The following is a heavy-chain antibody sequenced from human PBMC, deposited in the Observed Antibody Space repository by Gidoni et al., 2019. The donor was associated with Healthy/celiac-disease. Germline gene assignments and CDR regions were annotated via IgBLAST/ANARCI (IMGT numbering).Heavy chain of an antibody. J-gene: IGHJ6*02. CDR2: INHSGST. V-gene: IGHV4-34*01. CDR1: GGSFSGYY. D-gene: IGHD2-8*01. Sequence: VQLQQWGAGLLQPSETLSLTCAVYGGSFSGYYWSWIRQPPGKGLEWIGEINHSGSTNYNPSLKSRVTISVDTSKNQFSLKLSSVTAADTAVYYCARGRLMVYAKYYYYYGMDVWGQGTTVTVSS. CDR3: ARGRLMVYAKYYYYYGMDV.